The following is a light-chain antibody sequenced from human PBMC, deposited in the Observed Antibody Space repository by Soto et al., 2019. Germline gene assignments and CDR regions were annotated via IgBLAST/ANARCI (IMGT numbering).Light chain of an antibody. CDR2: EVS. CDR3: HSYPISGTSYG. Sequence: QSALTQPASVSGSPGQSITISCTGTSSDVGGYKYVSWYQHHPGKAPKLMIYEVSNRPSGVSNRFSGSKSGNTASLTISGLQAEDEADYYCHSYPISGTSYGFGNGTKLTVL. V-gene: IGLV2-14*01. CDR1: SSDVGGYKY. J-gene: IGLJ1*01.